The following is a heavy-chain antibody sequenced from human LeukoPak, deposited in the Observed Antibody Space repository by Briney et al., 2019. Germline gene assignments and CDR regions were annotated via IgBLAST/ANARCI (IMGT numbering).Heavy chain of an antibody. D-gene: IGHD5/OR15-5a*01. CDR3: ASTGSTAIEIDY. V-gene: IGHV3-21*01. J-gene: IGHJ4*02. CDR1: GFTFSSYS. CDR2: ISSSSSYI. Sequence: GGSLRLSCAASGFTFSSYSMNWVRQAPGKGLKWVSSISSSSSYIYYADSVKGRFTISRDNAKNSLYLQMNSLRAEDTAVYYCASTGSTAIEIDYWGQGTLVTVSS.